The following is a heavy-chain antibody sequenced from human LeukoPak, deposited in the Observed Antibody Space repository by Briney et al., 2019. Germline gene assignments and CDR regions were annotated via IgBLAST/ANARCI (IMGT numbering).Heavy chain of an antibody. Sequence: PGGSLRLSCAASGCTFSSYSMNWVRQAPGKGLEWVSSISSSSSYIYYADSVKGRFTISRDNAKNSLYLQMNSLRAEDTAVYYCARANGDFTHYYYMDVWGKGTTVTVSS. CDR1: GCTFSSYS. CDR2: ISSSSSYI. CDR3: ARANGDFTHYYYMDV. V-gene: IGHV3-21*01. J-gene: IGHJ6*03. D-gene: IGHD7-27*01.